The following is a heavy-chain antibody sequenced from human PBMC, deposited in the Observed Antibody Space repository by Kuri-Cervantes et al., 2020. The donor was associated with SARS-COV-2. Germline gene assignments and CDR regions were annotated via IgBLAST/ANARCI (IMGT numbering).Heavy chain of an antibody. CDR3: ARGAANYYYMDV. CDR1: GFIFSDYA. V-gene: IGHV3-30*04. Sequence: GGSLRLSCEASGFIFSDYAIDWVRQAPGKGLKWVAIISYDGRNTKFADSVKGRFTISRDNSKNTVSLHMNSLRAEDTAMYYCARGAANYYYMDVWGKGTTVTVSS. D-gene: IGHD3-16*01. J-gene: IGHJ6*03. CDR2: ISYDGRNT.